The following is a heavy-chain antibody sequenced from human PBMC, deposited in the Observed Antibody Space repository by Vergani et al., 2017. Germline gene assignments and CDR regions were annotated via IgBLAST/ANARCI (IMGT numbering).Heavy chain of an antibody. CDR1: GGSISSSSYY. CDR2: IYYSGST. D-gene: IGHD6-13*01. J-gene: IGHJ3*02. Sequence: QVQLQESGPGLVKPSETLSLTCTVPGGSISSSSYYWGWIRQPPGKGLEWIGRIYYSGSTYYNPSLKSRVTISVDTSKNQFSLKLSSGTAADTAVYYCASLWAIAGAFDIWGQGTMVTVSS. CDR3: ASLWAIAGAFDI. V-gene: IGHV4-39*01.